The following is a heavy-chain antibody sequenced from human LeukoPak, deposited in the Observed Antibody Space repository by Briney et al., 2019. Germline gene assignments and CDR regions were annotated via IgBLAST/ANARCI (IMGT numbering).Heavy chain of an antibody. J-gene: IGHJ3*02. CDR1: GGYVTTGGYY. Sequence: PSETLSLTCTVSGGYVTTGGYYWNWIRQHPGKGLEWIGYIYYSGSTYYNPSLKSRVFVSVDTSKNQFSLKLTSVTAADTAVYYCAQGFFYGSESYYDAFDIWGQGTLVTVSS. CDR2: IYYSGST. D-gene: IGHD3-10*01. V-gene: IGHV4-31*03. CDR3: AQGFFYGSESYYDAFDI.